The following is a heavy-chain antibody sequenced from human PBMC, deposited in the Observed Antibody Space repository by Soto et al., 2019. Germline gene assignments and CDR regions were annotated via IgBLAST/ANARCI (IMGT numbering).Heavy chain of an antibody. J-gene: IGHJ4*02. CDR3: ARDRYSSGWYDLDY. Sequence: GGSLRLSCAASGFTFSSYGMHWARQAPGKGLEWVAVIWYDGSNKYYADSVKGRFTISRDNSKNTLYLQMNSLRVEDTAVYYCARDRYSSGWYDLDYWGQGTLVTVSS. D-gene: IGHD6-19*01. V-gene: IGHV3-33*01. CDR1: GFTFSSYG. CDR2: IWYDGSNK.